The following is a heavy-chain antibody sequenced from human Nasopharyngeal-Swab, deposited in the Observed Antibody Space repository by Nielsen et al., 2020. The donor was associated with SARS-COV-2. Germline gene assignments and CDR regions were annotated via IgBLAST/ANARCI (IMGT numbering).Heavy chain of an antibody. J-gene: IGHJ4*02. CDR3: ARSRIDY. Sequence: GESLKISCAASGFTFSYYWMSWVRQAPGKGLEWVANITQDGCEKYYVDSVKGRFTISRDNAKNSVYLQMNSLRAEDTAVYYCARSRIDYWGQGTLVTVSS. CDR1: GFTFSYYW. V-gene: IGHV3-7*01. CDR2: ITQDGCEK.